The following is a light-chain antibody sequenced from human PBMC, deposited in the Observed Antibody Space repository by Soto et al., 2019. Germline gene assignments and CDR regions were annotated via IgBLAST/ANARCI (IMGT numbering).Light chain of an antibody. J-gene: IGLJ1*01. V-gene: IGLV2-14*01. CDR3: SSYTSSSTYV. CDR1: SSDIGSYNY. CDR2: EVR. Sequence: QSVLTQPASVSGSPGQSITISCTGTSSDIGSYNYVAWYQQFPGKTPKLIIYEVRNRPSGVSFRFSGSKSGNTASLTISGLQAEDEADYYCSSYTSSSTYVFGTGTKATVL.